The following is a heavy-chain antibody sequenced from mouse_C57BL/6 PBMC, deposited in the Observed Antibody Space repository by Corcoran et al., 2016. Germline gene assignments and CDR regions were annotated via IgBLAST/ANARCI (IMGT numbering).Heavy chain of an antibody. CDR2: ISYDGSN. D-gene: IGHD2-3*01. J-gene: IGHJ1*03. CDR1: GYSITSGYY. Sequence: DVQLQESGPGLVKPSQSLSLTCSVTGYSITSGYYWNWIRQFPGNKLEWMGYISYDGSNNYNPSLKNRISITRDTSKNQVFLKLNSVTTEDTATYYCARDGYYSYGYFDVWGTGTTVTASS. CDR3: ARDGYYSYGYFDV. V-gene: IGHV3-6*01.